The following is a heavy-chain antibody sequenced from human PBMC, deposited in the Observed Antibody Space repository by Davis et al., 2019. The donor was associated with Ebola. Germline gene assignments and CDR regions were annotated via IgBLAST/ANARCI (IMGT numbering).Heavy chain of an antibody. D-gene: IGHD1-26*01. CDR3: ARDWVSGSCFDY. Sequence: ASVKVSCKASGYTFTGYYMHWVRQAPGQGLEWMGWINPNSGGTNYAQKFQGRVTMTRDTSISTAYMELSRLRSDDTAVYYCARDWVSGSCFDYWGQGTLVTVSS. CDR2: INPNSGGT. CDR1: GYTFTGYY. J-gene: IGHJ4*02. V-gene: IGHV1-2*02.